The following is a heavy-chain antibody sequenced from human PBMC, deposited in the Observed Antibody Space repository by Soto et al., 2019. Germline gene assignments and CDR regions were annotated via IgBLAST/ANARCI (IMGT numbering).Heavy chain of an antibody. J-gene: IGHJ6*02. CDR3: ARGIELERPIYYYYGMDV. D-gene: IGHD1-1*01. CDR2: INPSGGST. CDR1: GYTFTSYY. V-gene: IGHV1-46*01. Sequence: QVQLVQSGAEVKKPGASVKVSCKASGYTFTSYYMHWVRQAPGQGLEWMGIINPSGGSTSYAQKFQGRVTMTRDTSTSTVYMELSSLRSEDTAVYYCARGIELERPIYYYYGMDVWGQGTTVTVSS.